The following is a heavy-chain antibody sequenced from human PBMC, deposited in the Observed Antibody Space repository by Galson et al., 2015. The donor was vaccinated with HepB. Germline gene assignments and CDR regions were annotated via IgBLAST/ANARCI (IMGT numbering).Heavy chain of an antibody. CDR1: GGSISSYY. CDR3: ASYYYGSGSINY. CDR2: IYYSGST. Sequence: ETLSLTCTVSGGSISSYYWSWIRQPPGKGLEWIGYIYYSGSTNYNPSLKSRVTIAVDTSKNQFSLKLSSVTAADTPVYYCASYYYGSGSINYWGQGTLVTVSS. V-gene: IGHV4-59*08. J-gene: IGHJ4*02. D-gene: IGHD3-10*01.